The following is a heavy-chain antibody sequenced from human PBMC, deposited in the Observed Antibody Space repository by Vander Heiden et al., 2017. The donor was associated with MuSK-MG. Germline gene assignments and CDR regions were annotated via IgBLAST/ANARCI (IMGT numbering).Heavy chain of an antibody. J-gene: IGHJ4*02. V-gene: IGHV4-34*01. D-gene: IGHD3-3*01. CDR2: INHSGST. CDR3: ARSITICGVVRNYFDY. Sequence: QVQLQQWGAGLLKPSETLSLTCAVYGGSFSGYYWSWIRQPPGKGLEWIGEINHSGSTNYNPSLKSRVTISVDTSKNQFALKLSSVTAADTAVYYCARSITICGVVRNYFDYWGQGTLVTVSS. CDR1: GGSFSGYY.